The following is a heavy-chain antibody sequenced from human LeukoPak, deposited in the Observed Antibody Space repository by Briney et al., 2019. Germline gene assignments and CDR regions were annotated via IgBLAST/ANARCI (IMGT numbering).Heavy chain of an antibody. CDR3: AREYGGVLGYFDY. CDR1: GFTFSSYA. CDR2: TSPDGAIK. J-gene: IGHJ4*02. D-gene: IGHD2-8*02. Sequence: GGSLRLSCAASGFTFSSYAMSWVRQAPGEGLEWVAVTSPDGAIKYYTDSVRGRFTISRDNSKNALYLHMNNLGPADTAVYYCAREYGGVLGYFDYWGQGTLVTVSS. V-gene: IGHV3-30*03.